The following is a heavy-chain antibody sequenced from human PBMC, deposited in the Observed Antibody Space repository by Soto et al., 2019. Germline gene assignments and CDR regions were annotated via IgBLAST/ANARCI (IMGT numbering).Heavy chain of an antibody. CDR3: SKSLGATRTFDY. Sequence: GGSRRLYWAASGFTFSRFGMSWVRHAPGKGLEWVSSISYSGGNTYYADSVKGRFTISRDNSKNTLYLQMNSLRAEDTAVYYCSKSLGATRTFDYWGQGTLVTAPQ. CDR2: ISYSGGNT. V-gene: IGHV3-23*01. CDR1: GFTFSRFG. J-gene: IGHJ4*02. D-gene: IGHD1-26*01.